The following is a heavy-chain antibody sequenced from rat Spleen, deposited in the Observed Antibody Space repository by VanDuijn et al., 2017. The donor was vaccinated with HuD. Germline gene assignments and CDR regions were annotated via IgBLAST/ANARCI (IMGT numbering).Heavy chain of an antibody. CDR3: ARHGYNSYFDY. J-gene: IGHJ2*01. D-gene: IGHD1-9*01. V-gene: IGHV3-1*01. Sequence: EVQLQESGPGLVKPSQSLSLTCSVTDYSITSNYWDWIRKFPGNKMEWIGHISYSGSTNYNPSLKSRLSITRDTSKNQFFLQLNSVTTEDTATYYCARHGYNSYFDYWGQGVMVTVSS. CDR2: ISYSGST. CDR1: DYSITSNY.